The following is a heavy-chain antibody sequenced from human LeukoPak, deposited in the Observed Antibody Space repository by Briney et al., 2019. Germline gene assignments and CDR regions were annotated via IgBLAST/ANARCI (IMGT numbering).Heavy chain of an antibody. CDR3: ARDSGYNAFDI. V-gene: IGHV3-7*01. D-gene: IGHD5-12*01. CDR2: IDPDTRGI. J-gene: IGHJ3*02. CDR1: GFNFRTSW. Sequence: GGSLRLSCAASGFNFRTSWMTWVRQAPGQGLDWLGNIDPDTRGINYVDSVKGRFTFSRDNTKNSLYLQMNSLRAEDTAVYYCARDSGYNAFDIWGQGTMVAVSS.